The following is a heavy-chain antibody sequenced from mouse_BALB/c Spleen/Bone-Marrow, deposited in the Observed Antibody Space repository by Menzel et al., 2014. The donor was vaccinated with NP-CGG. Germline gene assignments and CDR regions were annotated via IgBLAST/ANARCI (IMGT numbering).Heavy chain of an antibody. J-gene: IGHJ2*01. D-gene: IGHD2-10*02. CDR1: GYTFTSYW. Sequence: DLVKPGASVKLSCKASGYTFTSYWINWIKQRPGQGLEWIGRIAPGSGTSYYNAIFKGKATLTVDTSSSTAYIQLSSLSSEDSAVYFCAREEYEGFDYWGQGTTLTGSS. CDR3: AREEYEGFDY. V-gene: IGHV1S41*01. CDR2: IAPGSGTS.